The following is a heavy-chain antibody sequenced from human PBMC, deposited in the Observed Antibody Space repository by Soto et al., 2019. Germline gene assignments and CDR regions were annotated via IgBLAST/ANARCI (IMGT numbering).Heavy chain of an antibody. Sequence: SETLSLTCTVSGASISSSYWSWIRQSPERGLEWIAYAYHTGATNYNPSLKSRVTISLDTSKGQFSLNLTSLTTADTAVYFCARGGNRYSNVASGVGGFDYWGQGSLVTVSS. D-gene: IGHD5-12*01. CDR1: GASISSSY. V-gene: IGHV4-59*01. CDR2: AYHTGAT. CDR3: ARGGNRYSNVASGVGGFDY. J-gene: IGHJ4*02.